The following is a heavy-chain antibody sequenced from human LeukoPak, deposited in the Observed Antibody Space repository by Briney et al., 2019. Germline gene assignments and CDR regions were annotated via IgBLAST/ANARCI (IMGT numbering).Heavy chain of an antibody. CDR3: ARDVYDYVWGSYRPIFDY. CDR1: GYTFTSYG. Sequence: ASVKVSCKASGYTFTSYGISWVRQAPGQGLEWMGWISAYNGNTNYAQKLRGGVTMTTDTSTSTAYMELRSLRSDDTAVYYCARDVYDYVWGSYRPIFDYWGQGTLVTVSS. V-gene: IGHV1-18*01. D-gene: IGHD3-16*02. CDR2: ISAYNGNT. J-gene: IGHJ4*02.